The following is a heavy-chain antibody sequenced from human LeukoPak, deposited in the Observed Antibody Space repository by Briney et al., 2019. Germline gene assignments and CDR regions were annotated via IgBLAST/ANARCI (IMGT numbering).Heavy chain of an antibody. CDR2: IIPIFGTA. D-gene: IGHD3-22*01. CDR1: GGTFSSYA. CDR3: ARDRAYDSSGALGVLDY. V-gene: IGHV1-69*13. J-gene: IGHJ4*02. Sequence: SVRVSCKASGGTFSSYAISWVRQAPGQGLEWMGGIIPIFGTANYAQKFQGRVTITADESTSTAYMELSSLRSEGTAVYYCARDRAYDSSGALGVLDYWGQGTLVTVSS.